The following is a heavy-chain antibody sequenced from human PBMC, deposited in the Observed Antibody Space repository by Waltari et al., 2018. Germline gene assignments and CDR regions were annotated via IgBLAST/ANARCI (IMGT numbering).Heavy chain of an antibody. CDR3: ARTYSSSWYDY. V-gene: IGHV4-59*01. CDR2: IYYSGST. Sequence: QVQLQESGPGLVKPSETLSLTCTVSGGSIRSYYWSWIRQPPGKGLEWIGYIYYSGSTNYNPSLKSRVTISVDTSKNQFSLKLSSVTAADTAVYYCARTYSSSWYDYWGQGTLVTVSS. CDR1: GGSIRSYY. D-gene: IGHD6-13*01. J-gene: IGHJ4*02.